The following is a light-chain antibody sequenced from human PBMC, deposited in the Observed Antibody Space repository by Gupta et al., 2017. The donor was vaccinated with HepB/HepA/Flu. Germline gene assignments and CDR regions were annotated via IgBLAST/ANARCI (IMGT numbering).Light chain of an antibody. J-gene: IGLJ2*01. CDR3: AYYAGITQL. CDR1: RSDTGAYNF. Sequence: SALTQPPSASGSPGQSVTIPCTGTRSDTGAYNFVSWYQPVPGKVPKLIIYEVTHRPCGVPGRFSVSTSGTTASLTISGLQTEDEDYYYCAYYAGITQLFGGGTKLTVL. V-gene: IGLV2-8*01. CDR2: EVT.